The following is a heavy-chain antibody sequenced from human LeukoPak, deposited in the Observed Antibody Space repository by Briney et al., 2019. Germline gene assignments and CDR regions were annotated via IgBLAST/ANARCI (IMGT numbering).Heavy chain of an antibody. D-gene: IGHD6-19*01. Sequence: PGGSLRLSCAASGFTFSSYGMSWVRQAPGKGLEWVSVIYKNAITYYADTVKGRFTISRDNSKNTLYLQMNSLRAEDTAVYYCAKRSSGPYYFDYWGQGTLVTVSS. CDR1: GFTFSSYG. CDR3: AKRSSGPYYFDY. J-gene: IGHJ4*02. CDR2: IYKNAIT. V-gene: IGHV3-23*05.